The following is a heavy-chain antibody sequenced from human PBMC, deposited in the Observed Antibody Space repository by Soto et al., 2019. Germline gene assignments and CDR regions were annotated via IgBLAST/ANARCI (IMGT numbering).Heavy chain of an antibody. D-gene: IGHD2-2*01. CDR3: ARATGSNHPFDY. J-gene: IGHJ4*02. CDR2: ISTEGSST. Sequence: PLGSLRLSFASTGFTFSTYWMHWVRQGPGKGLVWVSRISTEGSSTTYAESVKGRITNSRDNAKNSLYLQMNSLSAEDTAVYYCARATGSNHPFDYWGQGT. CDR1: GFTFSTYW. V-gene: IGHV3-74*01.